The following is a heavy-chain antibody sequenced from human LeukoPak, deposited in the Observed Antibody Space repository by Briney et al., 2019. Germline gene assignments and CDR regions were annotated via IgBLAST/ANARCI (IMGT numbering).Heavy chain of an antibody. CDR2: INPNSGDT. Sequence: ASVKVSCKASGHTFTHYCMHWVRQAPGQGLEWMGWINPNSGDTDFAQKFQGRVTMTRDASVSTAYMDLSSLSSDDTALYYCATSHSSGWADYWGQGTLVTVPS. CDR1: GHTFTHYC. V-gene: IGHV1-2*02. J-gene: IGHJ4*02. D-gene: IGHD6-19*01. CDR3: ATSHSSGWADY.